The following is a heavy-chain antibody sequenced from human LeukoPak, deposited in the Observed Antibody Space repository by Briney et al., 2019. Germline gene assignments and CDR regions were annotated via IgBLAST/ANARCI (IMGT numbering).Heavy chain of an antibody. J-gene: IGHJ4*02. D-gene: IGHD3-9*01. Sequence: GGSLRLSCAASGFTFSSYWMSWVRQAPGKGLEWVANIKQDGSEKYYVDSVKGRFTISRDNAKNSLYLQMNSLRAEDTAVYYCARVPYYDILTGPKGGFDYWGQGTLVTVSS. CDR2: IKQDGSEK. CDR1: GFTFSSYW. V-gene: IGHV3-7*01. CDR3: ARVPYYDILTGPKGGFDY.